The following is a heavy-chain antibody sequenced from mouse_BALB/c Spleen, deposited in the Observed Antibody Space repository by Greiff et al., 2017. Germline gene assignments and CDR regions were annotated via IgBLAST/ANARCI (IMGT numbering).Heavy chain of an antibody. CDR2: ISSGSSTI. D-gene: IGHD1-1*01. V-gene: IGHV5-17*02. CDR1: GFTFSSFG. Sequence: EVHLVESGGGLVQPGGSRKLSCAASGFTFSSFGMHWVRQAPEKGLEWVAYISSGSSTIYYADTVKGRFTISRDNPKNTLFLQMTSLRSEDTAMYYCARSGYYGYFDDWGQGTTLTVSS. J-gene: IGHJ2*01. CDR3: ARSGYYGYFDD.